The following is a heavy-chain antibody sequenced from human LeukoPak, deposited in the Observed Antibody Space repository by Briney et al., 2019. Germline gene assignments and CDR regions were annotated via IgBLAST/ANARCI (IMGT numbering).Heavy chain of an antibody. Sequence: GGSLRLSCAASGLSISTYTMSWVRRAPGKGLEWVALVSPDGTDRYYADSVRGRFTISRDNSRNMMSLQMNSLRAEDTATYFCVESSGGARPHSRIFDFWGQGTLITVSS. V-gene: IGHV3-23*01. CDR3: VESSGGARPHSRIFDF. D-gene: IGHD3-3*01. CDR1: GLSISTYT. CDR2: VSPDGTDR. J-gene: IGHJ4*02.